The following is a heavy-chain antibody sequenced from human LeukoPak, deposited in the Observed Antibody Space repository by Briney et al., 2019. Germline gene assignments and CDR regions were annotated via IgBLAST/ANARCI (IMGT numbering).Heavy chain of an antibody. D-gene: IGHD7-27*01. V-gene: IGHV1-24*01. CDR2: FDPEDGET. J-gene: IGHJ4*02. Sequence: ASVKVSCKVSGYTLTELPMHWVRQAPGKGLEWMGGFDPEDGETIYAQKFQGKVTMTEDTSTDTAYMELSSLRSEDTAVYYCATERRSNWGIYYFDYWGQGTLVTVSS. CDR3: ATERRSNWGIYYFDY. CDR1: GYTLTELP.